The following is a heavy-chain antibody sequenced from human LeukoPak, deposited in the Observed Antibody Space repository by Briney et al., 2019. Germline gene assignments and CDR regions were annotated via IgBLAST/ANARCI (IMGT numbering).Heavy chain of an antibody. D-gene: IGHD6-6*01. CDR1: GFTFSFYW. CDR3: AKEDSRVLAKPFDY. CDR2: INSDGSNT. Sequence: QPGGSLRLSCAASGFTFSFYWMHWVRQAPGKGLVWVSRINSDGSNTNYADSVKGRFTISRDNSKNTLYLQMNSLRAEDTAVYYCAKEDSRVLAKPFDYWGQGTLVTVSS. V-gene: IGHV3-74*01. J-gene: IGHJ4*02.